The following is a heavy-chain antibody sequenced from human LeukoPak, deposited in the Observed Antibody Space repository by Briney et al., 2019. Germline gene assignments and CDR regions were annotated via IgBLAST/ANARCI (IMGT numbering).Heavy chain of an antibody. CDR1: GGSFSGYY. CDR2: INHSGST. J-gene: IGHJ3*02. Sequence: PSETLSLTCAVYGGSFSGYYWSWIRQPPGRGLEWIGEINHSGSTNYNPSLKSRVTISVDTSKNHFSLKLSSVTAADTAVYYCARGRWGYCSSTSCHGTAFDIWGQGTMVTVSS. D-gene: IGHD2-2*01. CDR3: ARGRWGYCSSTSCHGTAFDI. V-gene: IGHV4-34*01.